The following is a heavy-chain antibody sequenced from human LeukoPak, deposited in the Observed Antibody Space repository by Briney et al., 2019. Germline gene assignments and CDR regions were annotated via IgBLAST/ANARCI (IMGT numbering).Heavy chain of an antibody. Sequence: AEKVSCKASGGTFSSYAISWVRQAPGQGLEWMGGIIPIFGTADYAQKFQGRVTITADESTSTAYMELSSLRSEDTAVYYCARGRIVVVPAAMGYGWFDPWGQGTLVTVSS. V-gene: IGHV1-69*13. J-gene: IGHJ5*02. CDR2: IIPIFGTA. CDR1: GGTFSSYA. D-gene: IGHD2-2*01. CDR3: ARGRIVVVPAAMGYGWFDP.